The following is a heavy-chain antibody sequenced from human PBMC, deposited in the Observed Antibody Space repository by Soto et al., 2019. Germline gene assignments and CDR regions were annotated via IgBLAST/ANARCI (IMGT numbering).Heavy chain of an antibody. Sequence: ETLSLTCAVSGDTISTGGYSWAWIRQPPGKGLEWIGYTYNSGSTNYNPSLKSRVTISVDTSKNQFSLHLSSVTAADTAVYYCARDAFDIWGQGTMVTVSS. J-gene: IGHJ3*02. CDR1: GDTISTGGYS. CDR3: ARDAFDI. CDR2: TYNSGST. V-gene: IGHV4-61*08.